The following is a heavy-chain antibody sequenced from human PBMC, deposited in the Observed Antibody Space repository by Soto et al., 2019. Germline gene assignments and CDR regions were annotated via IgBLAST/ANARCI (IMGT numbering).Heavy chain of an antibody. V-gene: IGHV3-7*01. CDR2: IKQDGSEK. CDR3: DRDQWERPFDY. J-gene: IGHJ4*02. D-gene: IGHD1-26*01. CDR1: GFTFSSYW. Sequence: GGSLRLSCAASGFTFSSYWMSWVRQAPGKGLEWVANIKQDGSEKYYVDSVKGRFTISRDNAKNSLYLQMNSLRAEDTAVYYCDRDQWERPFDYWGQGTLVTVSS.